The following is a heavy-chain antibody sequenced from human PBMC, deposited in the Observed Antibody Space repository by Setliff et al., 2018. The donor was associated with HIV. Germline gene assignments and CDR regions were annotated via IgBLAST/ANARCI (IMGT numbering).Heavy chain of an antibody. V-gene: IGHV1-8*03. CDR2: MNPNSGNT. D-gene: IGHD3-3*01. J-gene: IGHJ5*02. CDR3: ARGLRFLEWLSRDNWFDP. CDR1: GGTFSSYD. Sequence: ASVKVSCKASGGTFSSYDINWVRQATGQGLEWMGWMNPNSGNTGYAQKFQGRVTITRNTSISTAYMELSSLRSEDTAVYYCARGLRFLEWLSRDNWFDPWGQGTLVTVSS.